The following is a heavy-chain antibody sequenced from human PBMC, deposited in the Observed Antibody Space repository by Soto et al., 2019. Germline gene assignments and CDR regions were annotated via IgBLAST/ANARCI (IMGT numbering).Heavy chain of an antibody. CDR1: GGSISGNY. Sequence: SETLSLTCTVSGGSISGNYWSWIRQTPGKGLEWIGYIYYTGSTNYNPSLKSRLSFSVDTSKNQFSLKLSSVTAADTAVYYCARYYCSGTCYYFDYWGQGTLVTVSS. CDR3: ARYYCSGTCYYFDY. CDR2: IYYTGST. V-gene: IGHV4-59*01. D-gene: IGHD2-15*01. J-gene: IGHJ4*02.